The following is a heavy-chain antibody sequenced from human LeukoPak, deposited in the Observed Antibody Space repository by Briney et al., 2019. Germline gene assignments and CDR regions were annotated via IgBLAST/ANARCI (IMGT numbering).Heavy chain of an antibody. CDR2: MNPNSGNT. D-gene: IGHD5-18*01. Sequence: ASVKVSCKASGYTFTSYDINWVRQATGQGLEWMGWMNPNSGNTGYAQKFQGRVTMTRNTSISTAYMELSSLRSEDTAVYYCARMVYSYGYPDTFDIWGQGTMVTVSS. CDR3: ARMVYSYGYPDTFDI. CDR1: GYTFTSYD. V-gene: IGHV1-8*01. J-gene: IGHJ3*02.